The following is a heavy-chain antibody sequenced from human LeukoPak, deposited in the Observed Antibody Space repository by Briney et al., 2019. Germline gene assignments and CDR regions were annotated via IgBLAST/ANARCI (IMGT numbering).Heavy chain of an antibody. V-gene: IGHV3-33*01. CDR3: AREVGSATVVTPFDYFDY. Sequence: GGSLRLSCAASGFTFSSYGMHWVRQAPGKGLEWVAVIWYDGSNKYYADSAKGRFTISRDNSKNTLYLQMNSLRAEDTAVYYCAREVGSATVVTPFDYFDYWGQGTLVTVSS. D-gene: IGHD4-23*01. CDR2: IWYDGSNK. CDR1: GFTFSSYG. J-gene: IGHJ4*02.